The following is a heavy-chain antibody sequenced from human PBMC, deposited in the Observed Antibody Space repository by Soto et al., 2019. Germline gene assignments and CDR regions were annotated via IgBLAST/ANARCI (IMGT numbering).Heavy chain of an antibody. CDR2: VYYTGST. J-gene: IGHJ4*02. V-gene: IGHV4-59*01. CDR1: GDSISTFY. Sequence: ETLSLTCTVSGDSISTFYWGWMRQSPGKELEWIGYVYYTGSTNYNPSLKGRVTISVDRSKNQFSLKLTSANAADTAVYYCARGRTVRNYADDSSDYFYFFDYWGQGTQVTVSS. D-gene: IGHD3-22*01. CDR3: ARGRTVRNYADDSSDYFYFFDY.